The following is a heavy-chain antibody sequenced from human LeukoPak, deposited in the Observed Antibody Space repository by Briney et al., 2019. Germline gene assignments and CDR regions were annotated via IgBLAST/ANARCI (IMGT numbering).Heavy chain of an antibody. D-gene: IGHD2-2*01. CDR3: ARAPDELLSKGGY. Sequence: GASVKVSCKSSGYTFTGYYMHWVRQAPGQGLEWMGWINPNSGGTNYAQKFQGRVTMTRDTSISTAYMELSRLRSDDTAVYYCARAPDELLSKGGYWGQGILVTVSS. CDR1: GYTFTGYY. V-gene: IGHV1-2*02. CDR2: INPNSGGT. J-gene: IGHJ4*02.